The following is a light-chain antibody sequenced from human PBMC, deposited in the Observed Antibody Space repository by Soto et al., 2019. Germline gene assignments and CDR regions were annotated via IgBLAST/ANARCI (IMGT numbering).Light chain of an antibody. CDR3: QHYNSWPRT. Sequence: EIVMTQSPVTLSVSPGERASLSCRASQSVSSNLAWYQQKPGQAPRLLIYGASTRATGFPARFSGSGAGTEFTLTISSLQSEDFAVYYCQHYNSWPRTFGQGTKVEIK. CDR2: GAS. J-gene: IGKJ1*01. CDR1: QSVSSN. V-gene: IGKV3-15*01.